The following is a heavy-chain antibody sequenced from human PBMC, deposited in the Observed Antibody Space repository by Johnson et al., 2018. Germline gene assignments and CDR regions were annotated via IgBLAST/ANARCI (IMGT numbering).Heavy chain of an antibody. V-gene: IGHV3-30-3*01. CDR2: ISYDGSNK. CDR3: ARDSPGGGWPLDAFDS. D-gene: IGHD6-19*01. J-gene: IGHJ3*02. CDR1: GFTFSSYA. Sequence: QVQLVESGGGLVQPGGSLRLSCAASGFTFSSYAMHWVRQAPGKGLEWVAVISYDGSNKYYADSVKGRFTISRDNAKNSLYLQMNSRRAEATAVYYSARDSPGGGWPLDAFDSWGQGTMVTVSS.